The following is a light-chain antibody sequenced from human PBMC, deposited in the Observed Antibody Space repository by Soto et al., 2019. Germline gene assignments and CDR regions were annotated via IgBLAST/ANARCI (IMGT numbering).Light chain of an antibody. V-gene: IGKV3-20*01. CDR2: GAS. J-gene: IGKJ2*02. Sequence: EIVLTQSPGTLSLSPGERATLSGRASQSVSSSYLAWYQQKPGQAPRLLIYGASSRYTGIPDRFRGSGSGTDFTLTISRLEPEDFAVYYCQQYGSSPRTFGQGTKLEIK. CDR3: QQYGSSPRT. CDR1: QSVSSSY.